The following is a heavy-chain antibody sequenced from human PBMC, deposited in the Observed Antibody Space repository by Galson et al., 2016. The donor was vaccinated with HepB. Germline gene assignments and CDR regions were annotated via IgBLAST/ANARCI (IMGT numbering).Heavy chain of an antibody. CDR2: ISGSGSNT. CDR1: GFTFSNYG. Sequence: SLRLSCAASGFTFSNYGMSWVRQAPRQGPEWVSAISGSGSNTYYIDSVKGRFTISRDNSKNTLYLEMNSLRAEDTAVYYCARGYGGYSYGNFDYWGQGSLVTVSS. J-gene: IGHJ4*02. D-gene: IGHD5-18*01. CDR3: ARGYGGYSYGNFDY. V-gene: IGHV3-23*01.